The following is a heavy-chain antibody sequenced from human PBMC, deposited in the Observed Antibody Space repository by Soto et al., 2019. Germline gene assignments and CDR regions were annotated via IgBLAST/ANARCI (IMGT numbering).Heavy chain of an antibody. J-gene: IGHJ5*02. CDR2: IWPDGNNK. Sequence: QVQLVESGGGVVQPGRSLRLSCAASGFTFSNYGIHWVRQAPGKGLEWVAVIWPDGNNKYYPDSVKGRFTISRDNFKNKLYLQMNNLRAEDTAVYYCARAGIVATTQLGWFDPWGQGTVVTVSS. V-gene: IGHV3-33*01. CDR3: ARAGIVATTQLGWFDP. D-gene: IGHD1-26*01. CDR1: GFTFSNYG.